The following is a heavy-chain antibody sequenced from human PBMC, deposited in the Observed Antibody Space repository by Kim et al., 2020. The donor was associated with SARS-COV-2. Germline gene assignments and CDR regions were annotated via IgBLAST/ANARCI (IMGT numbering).Heavy chain of an antibody. J-gene: IGHJ6*02. CDR2: IIPIFGKA. CDR3: AREGGYCSSTSCSRIDGMDV. D-gene: IGHD2-2*01. Sequence: SVKVSCKASGGTFSSYAISWVRQAPGQGLEWMGGIIPIFGKANYAQKFQGRVTITADESTSTAYMELSSLRSEDTAVYYCAREGGYCSSTSCSRIDGMDVWGQGTTVTVSS. CDR1: GGTFSSYA. V-gene: IGHV1-69*13.